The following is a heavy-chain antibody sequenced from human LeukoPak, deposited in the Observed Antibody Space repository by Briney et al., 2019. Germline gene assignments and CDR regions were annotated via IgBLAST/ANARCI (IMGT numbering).Heavy chain of an antibody. CDR2: VYPGDSDT. CDR3: ARQSVSRSWADY. J-gene: IGHJ4*01. D-gene: IGHD6-13*01. Sequence: GESLKISCKGSGYSFTSYWIGWVRQMPGKGLEWMGIVYPGDSDTRYSLSFQGQVTMSADKSSNTAYLQWSSLKASDTAMYYCARQSVSRSWADYWGQEPWSPSPQ. CDR1: GYSFTSYW. V-gene: IGHV5-51*01.